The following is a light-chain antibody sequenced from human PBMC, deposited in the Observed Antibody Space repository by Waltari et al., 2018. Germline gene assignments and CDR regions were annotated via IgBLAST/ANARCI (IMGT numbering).Light chain of an antibody. CDR1: SSNIGAGYD. Sequence: QSVLTQPPSVSGAPGQRVTISCTGSSSNIGAGYDGHWYQQLPGTAPKPLIYGNINRPSGVPDRFSGSRSGTSASLAITGLQAEDEADYYCQSYDSSLSGSDVVFGGGTKLTVL. CDR3: QSYDSSLSGSDVV. V-gene: IGLV1-40*01. CDR2: GNI. J-gene: IGLJ2*01.